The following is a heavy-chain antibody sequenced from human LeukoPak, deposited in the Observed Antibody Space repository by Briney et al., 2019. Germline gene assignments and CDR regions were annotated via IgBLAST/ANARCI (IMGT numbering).Heavy chain of an antibody. J-gene: IGHJ3*02. CDR2: LTDSGGTT. D-gene: IGHD5-24*01. Sequence: GGSLRLSCAASGFTFSSYAMSWVRQAPGRRPEWVSSLTDSGGTTYYVDSVKGRFAISRDNSKNTLYLHMNSLRAEDTAVYCCAKKRDAFDIWGQGTVVTVSS. CDR1: GFTFSSYA. V-gene: IGHV3-23*01. CDR3: AKKRDAFDI.